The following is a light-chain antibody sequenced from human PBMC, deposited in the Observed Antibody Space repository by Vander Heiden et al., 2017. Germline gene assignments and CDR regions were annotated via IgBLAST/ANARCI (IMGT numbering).Light chain of an antibody. J-gene: IGKJ4*01. CDR2: WAS. Sequence: IVMTQSPGSMAVSLGERATINCKSSQSVLLSSNNKNYLAWYQQKPGQPPKLLIYWASTRQSGVPDRFSSSGSGTDFTLTISSLQAEDVAVYYCQQYYDSPLTFGGGTKVEIK. CDR1: QSVLLSSNNKNY. CDR3: QQYYDSPLT. V-gene: IGKV4-1*01.